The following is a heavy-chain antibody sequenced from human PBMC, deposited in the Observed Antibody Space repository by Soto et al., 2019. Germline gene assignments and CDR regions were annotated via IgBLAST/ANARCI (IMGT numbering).Heavy chain of an antibody. Sequence: ASLKVSCKASGYTFTSYGMSWVRQAPGQGLEWMGWISAYNGNTNYAQKLQGRVTMTTDTSTSTAYMELRSLRSDDTAVYYCARDRNYGDYVRWFDPWGQGTLVTVSS. D-gene: IGHD4-17*01. CDR3: ARDRNYGDYVRWFDP. V-gene: IGHV1-18*01. CDR1: GYTFTSYG. J-gene: IGHJ5*02. CDR2: ISAYNGNT.